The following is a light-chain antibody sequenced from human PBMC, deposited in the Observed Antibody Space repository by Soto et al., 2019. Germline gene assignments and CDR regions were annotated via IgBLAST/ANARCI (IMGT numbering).Light chain of an antibody. CDR1: SGHSSYI. Sequence: QSVLTQSSSASASLGSSVKLTCTLSSGHSSYIIAWHQQQPGKAPRYLMKLEGSGNYNKGSGVPDRFSGSSSGADRYLSISNLQSEDEADYYCETWDSNTRVFGGGTKLPVL. CDR3: ETWDSNTRV. J-gene: IGLJ3*02. V-gene: IGLV4-60*03. CDR2: LEGSGNY.